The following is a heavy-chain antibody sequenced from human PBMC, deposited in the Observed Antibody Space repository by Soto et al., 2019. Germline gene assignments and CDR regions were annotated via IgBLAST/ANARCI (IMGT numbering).Heavy chain of an antibody. CDR3: ATQVVVVAATASHCFDP. V-gene: IGHV4-34*01. J-gene: IGHJ5*02. CDR2: ITHSGST. D-gene: IGHD2-15*01. Sequence: QVQLQQWGAGLLKPSETLSLTCAVYGGSFSGYYWSWVRQPPGKGLEWIGEITHSGSTNYNPSLKSRVSISVDTSRQQFSLKLGTVPAADAAVYYCATQVVVVAATASHCFDPWGQGTLVTVSS. CDR1: GGSFSGYY.